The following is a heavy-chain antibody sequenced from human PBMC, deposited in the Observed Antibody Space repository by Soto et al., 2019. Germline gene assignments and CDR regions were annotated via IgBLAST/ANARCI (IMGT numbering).Heavy chain of an antibody. CDR1: GFTVSSNY. CDR2: IYSGGST. V-gene: IGHV3-53*01. J-gene: IGHJ5*02. CDR3: AAPWVFAAAAGFDP. D-gene: IGHD6-13*01. Sequence: PGGSLRLSCAASGFTVSSNYMSWVRQAPGKGLEWVSVIYSGGSTYYADSVKGRFTISRDNSKNTLYLQMNSLRAEDTAVYYCAAPWVFAAAAGFDPWGQGTLVTVSS.